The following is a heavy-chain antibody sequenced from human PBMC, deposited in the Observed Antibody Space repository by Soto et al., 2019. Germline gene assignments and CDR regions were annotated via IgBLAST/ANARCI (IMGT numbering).Heavy chain of an antibody. V-gene: IGHV1-3*01. Sequence: ASVKVSCKASGYTFTSYAMHWVRQAPGQRLEWMGWINAGNGNTKYSQKFQGRVTITRDTSASTAYMELSSLRSEDTAVYYCARDAIRTNYDFWSGYYVPDFDYWGQGTLVTVSS. CDR1: GYTFTSYA. J-gene: IGHJ4*02. CDR2: INAGNGNT. CDR3: ARDAIRTNYDFWSGYYVPDFDY. D-gene: IGHD3-3*01.